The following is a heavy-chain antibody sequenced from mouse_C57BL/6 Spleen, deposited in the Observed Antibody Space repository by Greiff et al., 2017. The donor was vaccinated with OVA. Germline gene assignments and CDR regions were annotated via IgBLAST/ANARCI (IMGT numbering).Heavy chain of an antibody. CDR1: GYTFTSYW. J-gene: IGHJ2*01. Sequence: VQLQQPGTELVKPGASVTLSCKASGYTFTSYWMHWVKQRPGQGLEWIGNINPSTGGTNYNEKFKSKATLTVDKSSSTAYMQLSSLTSEDAAVYYSARKDYDEFDYWGQGTTLTVSS. CDR2: INPSTGGT. CDR3: ARKDYDEFDY. D-gene: IGHD2-4*01. V-gene: IGHV1-53*01.